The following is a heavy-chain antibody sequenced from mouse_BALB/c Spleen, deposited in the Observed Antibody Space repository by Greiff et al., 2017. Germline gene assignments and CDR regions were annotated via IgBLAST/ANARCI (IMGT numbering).Heavy chain of an antibody. J-gene: IGHJ2*01. CDR1: GFTFSSYG. Sequence: EVQLVESGAGLVQPGGSLSLSCAASGFTFSSYGMSWVRQTPDKSLELVATINSDGGSTYYPASVKGRFTISRDNTKNTLYLQMSSLKAEDTAMYYCASNTKATVFDYWGQGTTLTVSA. V-gene: IGHV5-6-3*01. CDR2: INSDGGST. CDR3: ASNTKATVFDY. D-gene: IGHD1-2*01.